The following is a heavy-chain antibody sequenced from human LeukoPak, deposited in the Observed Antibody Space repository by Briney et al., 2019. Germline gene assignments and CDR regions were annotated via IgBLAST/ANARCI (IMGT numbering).Heavy chain of an antibody. D-gene: IGHD3-3*01. Sequence: ASVKVSCKASGYTFTSYGISWVRQAPGQGLEWMGWISAYNGNTNYAQKLQGRVTMTTDTSTSTAYMELRSLRSDDTAVYYCARAPPTYYDFWSGSDYWGQGTLVTVSS. CDR2: ISAYNGNT. CDR3: ARAPPTYYDFWSGSDY. CDR1: GYTFTSYG. J-gene: IGHJ4*02. V-gene: IGHV1-18*01.